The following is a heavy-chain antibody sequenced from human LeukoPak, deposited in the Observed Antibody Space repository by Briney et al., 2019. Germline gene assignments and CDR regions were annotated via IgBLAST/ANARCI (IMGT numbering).Heavy chain of an antibody. V-gene: IGHV1-69*05. CDR3: PRGMVRGVPGPYFDY. Sequence: VASVKVSCKASGGTFSSYAISWVRQAPGQGLEWMGGIIPIFGTANYAQKFQGRVTITTDESTSTAYMELSSLRSEDTAVYYCPRGMVRGVPGPYFDYWGQGTLVTVSS. D-gene: IGHD3-10*01. J-gene: IGHJ4*02. CDR1: GGTFSSYA. CDR2: IIPIFGTA.